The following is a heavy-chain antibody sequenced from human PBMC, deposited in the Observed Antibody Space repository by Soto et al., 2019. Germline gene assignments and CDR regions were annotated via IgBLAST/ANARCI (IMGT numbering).Heavy chain of an antibody. CDR2: IYYSGST. J-gene: IGHJ6*02. D-gene: IGHD4-17*01. CDR1: GGSISSYY. Sequence: SETLSLTCTVSGGSISSYYWSWIRQPPGKGLEWIGYIYYSGSTNYNPSLKSRVTISVDTSKNQFSLKLRSVTAADTAVYYCAGLLFVDYGDLKTQGRYYYYYYGMDVWGQGTTVTVSS. CDR3: AGLLFVDYGDLKTQGRYYYYYYGMDV. V-gene: IGHV4-59*01.